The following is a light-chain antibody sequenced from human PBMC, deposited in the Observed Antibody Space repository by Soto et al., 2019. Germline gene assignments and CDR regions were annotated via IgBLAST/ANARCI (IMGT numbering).Light chain of an antibody. CDR1: ISDVGGNNY. Sequence: QSALTQPASVSGSPGQSTTISCSGTISDVGGNNYVSWYQHHPGKAPKVIIYEVRKWPSGVSNRFSGSKSGNTASLTISGLQAEDEADYYCSSYTSSGTWVFGGGTKLNVL. CDR3: SSYTSSGTWV. V-gene: IGLV2-14*01. CDR2: EVR. J-gene: IGLJ3*02.